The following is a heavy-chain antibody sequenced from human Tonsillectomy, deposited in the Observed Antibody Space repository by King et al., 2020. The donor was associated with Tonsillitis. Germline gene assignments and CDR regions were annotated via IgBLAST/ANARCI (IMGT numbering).Heavy chain of an antibody. J-gene: IGHJ2*01. V-gene: IGHV3-30*01. CDR1: GFAFPTFT. CDR3: AREGYYYGSSGYFYWFFDL. Sequence: VQLVESGGGVVQPGKSLRLSCAASGFAFPTFTIHWVRQAPGKGLEWVAVISKDGSNKYYADSVRGRFTVSRDNSENTLYLQMNSLRAEDTAVYYCAREGYYYGSSGYFYWFFDLWGRGALVTVSS. CDR2: ISKDGSNK. D-gene: IGHD3-22*01.